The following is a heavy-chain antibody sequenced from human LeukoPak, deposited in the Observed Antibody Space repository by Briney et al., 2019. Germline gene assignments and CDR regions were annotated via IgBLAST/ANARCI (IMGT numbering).Heavy chain of an antibody. CDR3: ARGRRDGYNEEFFWFDP. D-gene: IGHD5-24*01. V-gene: IGHV6-1*01. Sequence: SQTLSLTCAISGDSVSSNSAAWNWIRQSPSRGLEWLGRTYYRSKWYNDYAVSVKSRITINPDTSKNQFPLQLNSVTPEDTAVYYCARGRRDGYNEEFFWFDPWGQGTLVTVSS. J-gene: IGHJ5*02. CDR2: TYYRSKWYN. CDR1: GDSVSSNSAA.